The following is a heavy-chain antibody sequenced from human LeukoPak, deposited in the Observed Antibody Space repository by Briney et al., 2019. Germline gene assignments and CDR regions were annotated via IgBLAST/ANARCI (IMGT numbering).Heavy chain of an antibody. V-gene: IGHV3-21*01. CDR3: ATGGNSLAY. J-gene: IGHJ4*02. Sequence: PGGSLRLSCAASGFTFSDYSMHWVRQAPGKGLEWLSCISSTSSYKYYADSVGGRFTISRDNAKKSLSLQMNSLRAEDTAVYYCATGGNSLAYWGQGTLVTVSS. CDR1: GFTFSDYS. D-gene: IGHD1-26*01. CDR2: ISSTSSYK.